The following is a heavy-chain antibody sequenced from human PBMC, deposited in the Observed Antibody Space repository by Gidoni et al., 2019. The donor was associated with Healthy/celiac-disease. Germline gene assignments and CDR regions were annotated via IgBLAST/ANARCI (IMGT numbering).Heavy chain of an antibody. CDR1: GAFFSGYY. D-gene: IGHD3-10*01. Sequence: VHLQPLGAGLLKPSVTLSFTCAVYGAFFSGYYWSWIRQPPGKGLEWIGEINHSGSTNYNPSPKSRVTISVDASKNQFSLKLSAVTAADTAVYYCARGRLLWCGEPHRFDPWGQGTLVTVSS. CDR3: ARGRLLWCGEPHRFDP. CDR2: INHSGST. J-gene: IGHJ5*02. V-gene: IGHV4-34*01.